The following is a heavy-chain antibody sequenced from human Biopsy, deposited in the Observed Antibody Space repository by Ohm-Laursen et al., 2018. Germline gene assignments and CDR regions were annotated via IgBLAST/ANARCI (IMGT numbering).Heavy chain of an antibody. V-gene: IGHV3-33*04. CDR1: GFTFGHYA. D-gene: IGHD6-19*01. J-gene: IGHJ2*01. Sequence: SLRLSCAASGFTFGHYAMHWVRQAPGKGLEWISLIWYDGTNEDYADSVKGRFTISRDNSKNTLYLQINTLTLEDTAFYYCAIGLSSGWYGYFDVWGRGTLVTVSS. CDR3: AIGLSSGWYGYFDV. CDR2: IWYDGTNE.